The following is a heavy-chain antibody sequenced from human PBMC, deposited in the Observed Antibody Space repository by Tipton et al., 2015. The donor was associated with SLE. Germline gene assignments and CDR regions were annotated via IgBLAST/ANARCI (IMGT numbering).Heavy chain of an antibody. V-gene: IGHV4-59*01. Sequence: TLSLTCTVSGGSISSYYWSWIRQPPGKGLEWIGYIYYSGSTNYNPSLKSRVTISIDTSKDQFSLQVTSVTAADTAVYYCARERGEWLQNTYHTDVWGKGNTVTVSS. CDR2: IYYSGST. D-gene: IGHD5-24*01. CDR1: GGSISSYY. CDR3: ARERGEWLQNTYHTDV. J-gene: IGHJ6*03.